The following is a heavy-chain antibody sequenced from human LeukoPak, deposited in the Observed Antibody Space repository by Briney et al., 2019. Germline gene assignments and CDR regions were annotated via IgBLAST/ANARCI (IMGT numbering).Heavy chain of an antibody. D-gene: IGHD3-22*01. CDR2: ISSSSYI. Sequence: GGSLRLSCAASGFTFSSYSMNWVRQAPGKGLEWVSSISSSSYIYYADSVKGRFTISRDNAKNSLYLQMNSLRAEDTAVYYCAREQGNYYDSSGFKPIDYWGQGTLVTVSS. V-gene: IGHV3-21*01. CDR3: AREQGNYYDSSGFKPIDY. J-gene: IGHJ4*02. CDR1: GFTFSSYS.